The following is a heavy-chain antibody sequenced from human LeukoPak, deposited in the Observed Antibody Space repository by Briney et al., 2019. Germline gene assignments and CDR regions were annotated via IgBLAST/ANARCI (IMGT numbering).Heavy chain of an antibody. Sequence: ASVKVSCKASGYTFTGHYMHWVRQAPGQGPEWMGCINPNSGGASFAPKFQGRVTMTRDTSMSTAYMELSRLRSDDTAVYHCARYALYAPGGAGGFDIWGQGTMVTVSS. J-gene: IGHJ3*02. V-gene: IGHV1-2*02. CDR2: INPNSGGA. CDR3: ARYALYAPGGAGGFDI. D-gene: IGHD2-8*01. CDR1: GYTFTGHY.